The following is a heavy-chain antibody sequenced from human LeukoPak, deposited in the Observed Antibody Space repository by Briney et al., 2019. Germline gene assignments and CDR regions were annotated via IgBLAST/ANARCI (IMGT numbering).Heavy chain of an antibody. CDR1: GGSFSGYY. CDR2: INHSGST. D-gene: IGHD6-19*01. Sequence: SETLSLTCAVYGGSFSGYYWSWIRQPPGKGLEWIGEINHSGSTNYNPSLKSRVTISVDMSKNQFSLKLSSVTAADTAVYYCARVQWLFRRKSFDYWGQGTLVTVSS. CDR3: ARVQWLFRRKSFDY. V-gene: IGHV4-34*01. J-gene: IGHJ4*02.